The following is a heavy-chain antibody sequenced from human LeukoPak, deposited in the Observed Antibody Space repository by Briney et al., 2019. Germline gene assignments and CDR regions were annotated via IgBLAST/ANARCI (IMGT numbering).Heavy chain of an antibody. CDR2: IYSGGDT. CDR3: ARWYCSSITCYYDY. Sequence: PGGSLRLSCAASGFTVSNNYMGWVRQAPGKGLEWVSFIYSGGDTKYADSVQGRFTISRDNFKNTLFLQMNSLRVEDTAMYYCARWYCSSITCYYDYWGQGTLVTVSS. CDR1: GFTVSNNY. V-gene: IGHV3-53*01. J-gene: IGHJ4*02. D-gene: IGHD2-2*01.